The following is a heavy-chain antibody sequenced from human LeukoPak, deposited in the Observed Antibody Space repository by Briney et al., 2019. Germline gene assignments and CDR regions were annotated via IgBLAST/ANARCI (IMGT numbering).Heavy chain of an antibody. J-gene: IGHJ6*04. D-gene: IGHD3-10*02. CDR1: GFTFSSYA. Sequence: GGSLRFSCAASGFTFSSYAMHWVRQAPGKGLEWVSYISSSGSTIYYADSVKGRFTISRDNAKNSLYLQMNSLRAEDTAVYYCAELGITMIGGVWGKGTTVTISS. V-gene: IGHV3-48*03. CDR3: AELGITMIGGV. CDR2: ISSSGSTI.